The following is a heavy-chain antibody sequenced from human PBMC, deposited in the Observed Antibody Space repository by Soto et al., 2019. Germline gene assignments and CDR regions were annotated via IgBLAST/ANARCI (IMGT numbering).Heavy chain of an antibody. CDR1: GFTFSNYA. D-gene: IGHD3-3*01. CDR2: ISGSGART. CDR3: ARGDSYYDFGIEC. V-gene: IGHV3-23*01. Sequence: EVHLLESGGGLVQRGGSLRLSCAVSGFTFSNYAMSWVRQAPGKGLEWVTSISGSGARTYYADSVKGRITTSRDNSKNTLFLQVSSLIDEDTAVYYCARGDSYYDFGIECWGQGTVVTVSS. J-gene: IGHJ4*02.